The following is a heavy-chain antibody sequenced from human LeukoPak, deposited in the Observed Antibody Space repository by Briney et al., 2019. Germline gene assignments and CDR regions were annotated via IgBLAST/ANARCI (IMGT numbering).Heavy chain of an antibody. CDR1: GYSFTSYW. Sequence: RGESLRISCKGSGYSFTSYWIGWVRQMPGKGLEWMGIIYPGDSDTRYSPSFQGQVTISADKSTSTAYLQWSSLKASDIAMYYCARRYDGSSGGFDYWGQGTLVTVSS. J-gene: IGHJ4*02. D-gene: IGHD6-19*01. CDR3: ARRYDGSSGGFDY. CDR2: IYPGDSDT. V-gene: IGHV5-51*01.